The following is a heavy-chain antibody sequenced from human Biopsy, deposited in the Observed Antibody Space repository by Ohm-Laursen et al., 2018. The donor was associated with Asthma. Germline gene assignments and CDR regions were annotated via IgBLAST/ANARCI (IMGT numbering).Heavy chain of an antibody. CDR2: ISKDASTQ. CDR1: GFSFSNFA. J-gene: IGHJ3*02. CDR3: VRDGTDDGFDI. V-gene: IGHV3-30*01. Sequence: SLRLSCAASGFSFSNFAIHWVRQAPGKGLEWVGVISKDASTQDYADSVKGRFTMARDNSKNTLDLQMNSLREEDKAVYYCVRDGTDDGFDIWGQGTVVSVSS. D-gene: IGHD1-1*01.